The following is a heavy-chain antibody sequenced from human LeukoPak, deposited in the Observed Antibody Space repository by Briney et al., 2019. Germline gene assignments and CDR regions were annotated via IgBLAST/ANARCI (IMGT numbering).Heavy chain of an antibody. J-gene: IGHJ4*02. V-gene: IGHV1-18*01. CDR2: ISAYNGNT. CDR3: ARDRYYYGSGSYYPIDY. Sequence: GASVKVSCKASGYTFTSYGISWVRQAPGQGLEWMGWISAYNGNTNYAQKLQGRVTMTTDTSTSTAYMELRSLRSDDTAVYYCARDRYYYGSGSYYPIDYWGQGTLVTVSS. D-gene: IGHD3-10*01. CDR1: GYTFTSYG.